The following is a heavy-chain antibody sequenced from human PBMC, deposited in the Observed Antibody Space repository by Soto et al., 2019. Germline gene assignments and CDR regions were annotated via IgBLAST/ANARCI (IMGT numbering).Heavy chain of an antibody. CDR3: ARGYCISTSCRDAFDI. CDR2: IIPIFGTA. CDR1: GGTFSSYA. J-gene: IGHJ3*02. D-gene: IGHD2-2*01. Sequence: QVQLVQSGAEVKKPGSSVKVSCKASGGTFSSYAISWVRQAPGQGLEWMGGIIPIFGTANYAQKFQGRVTMTADESTSTAYMELSSLRSEDTAVDYCARGYCISTSCRDAFDIWGQGTMVTVSS. V-gene: IGHV1-69*12.